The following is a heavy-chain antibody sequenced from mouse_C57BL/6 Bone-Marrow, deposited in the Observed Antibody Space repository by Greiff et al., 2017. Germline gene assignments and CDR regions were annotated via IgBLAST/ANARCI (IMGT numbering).Heavy chain of an antibody. CDR1: GYTFTSYW. V-gene: IGHV1-7*01. Sequence: VKLVESGAELAKPGASVKLSCKASGYTFTSYWMHWVKQRPGQGLEWIGYINPSSGYTKYNQKFKDKATLTADKSSSTAYMQLISLTYEDTAVYYCARFHLLLRAMDYWGQGTSVTVSS. D-gene: IGHD1-1*01. J-gene: IGHJ4*01. CDR3: ARFHLLLRAMDY. CDR2: INPSSGYT.